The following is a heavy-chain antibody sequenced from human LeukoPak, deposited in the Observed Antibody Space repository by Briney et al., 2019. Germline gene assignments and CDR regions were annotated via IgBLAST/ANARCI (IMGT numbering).Heavy chain of an antibody. Sequence: GGSLRLSCAASGFTFSSYAMSWVRQAPGKGLEWVSGISWNSGSIGYADSVKGRFTISRDNAKNSLYLQMNSLRAEDTALYYCAKDGYCSGGSCYSDYYYYGMDVWGQGTTVTVSS. CDR2: ISWNSGSI. J-gene: IGHJ6*02. CDR1: GFTFSSYA. V-gene: IGHV3-9*01. CDR3: AKDGYCSGGSCYSDYYYYGMDV. D-gene: IGHD2-15*01.